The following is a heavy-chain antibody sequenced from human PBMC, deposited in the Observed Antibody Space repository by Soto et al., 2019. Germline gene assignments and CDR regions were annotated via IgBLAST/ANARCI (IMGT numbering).Heavy chain of an antibody. V-gene: IGHV1-18*01. CDR2: ISAYNGNT. Sequence: ASVKVSCKASGYTFISYGISWVRQAPGQGLEWMGWISAYNGNTNYAQKLQGRVTMTTDTSTSTAYMELRSLRSDDTAVYYCARDTDNYDYVWGSYRPFDYWGQGTLVTVSS. J-gene: IGHJ4*02. D-gene: IGHD3-16*02. CDR3: ARDTDNYDYVWGSYRPFDY. CDR1: GYTFISYG.